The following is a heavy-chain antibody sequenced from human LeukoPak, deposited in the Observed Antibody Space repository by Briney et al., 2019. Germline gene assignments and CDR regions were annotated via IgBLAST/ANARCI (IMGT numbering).Heavy chain of an antibody. CDR3: AKDRITGTPYYFDY. D-gene: IGHD1-20*01. CDR1: GFTFATYG. V-gene: IGHV3-23*01. CDR2: ISGRDAGT. J-gene: IGHJ4*02. Sequence: GGSLRLSCAASGFTFATYGMSWARQAPGKGLEWVSAISGRDAGTYYADSVKGRFTISRDNSKNTLYLQMDSLRAEDTAVYYCAKDRITGTPYYFDYWGQGTLVTVSS.